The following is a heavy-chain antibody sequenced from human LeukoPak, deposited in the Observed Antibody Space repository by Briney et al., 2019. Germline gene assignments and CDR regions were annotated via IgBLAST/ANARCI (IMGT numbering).Heavy chain of an antibody. CDR3: ARGRRNYYDSSGYYWES. Sequence: SETLSLTCAVYGGSFSGYYWSWIRQPPGKGLEWIGEINHSGSTNYNPSLKSRVTISVDTSKNQFSLKLSSVTAADTAVYCCARGRRNYYDSSGYYWESWGQGTLVTVSS. CDR2: INHSGST. CDR1: GGSFSGYY. J-gene: IGHJ5*02. D-gene: IGHD3-22*01. V-gene: IGHV4-34*01.